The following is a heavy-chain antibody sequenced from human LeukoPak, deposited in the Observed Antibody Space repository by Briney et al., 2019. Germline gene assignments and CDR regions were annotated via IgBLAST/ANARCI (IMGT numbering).Heavy chain of an antibody. CDR2: ISGSGGYA. V-gene: IGHV3-23*01. CDR1: GFTFSGYA. CDR3: ARNQYSSGHSEFFVY. D-gene: IGHD6-19*01. Sequence: TGGSLRLFCVASGFTFSGYALTWVRQAPGKGLEWVSTISGSGGYAYYADSVKGRFTISRHNSKNTLYLQMNSLRAEDTALYYCARNQYSSGHSEFFVYCGQGTLVTVSS. J-gene: IGHJ4*02.